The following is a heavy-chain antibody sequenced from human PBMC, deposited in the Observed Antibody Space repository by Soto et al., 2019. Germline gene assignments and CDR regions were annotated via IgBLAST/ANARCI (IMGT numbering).Heavy chain of an antibody. CDR1: GSSVSSNY. Sequence: GGSLRLSCAISGSSVSSNYLSWVRQAPGKGLEWVSVHYSGGSTYYADSVQGRFTISRDKSNNTLYLQMRRVRAEDTAVYFCARHRHPRGTVGATSPLDPWGQGTQVTVSS. V-gene: IGHV3-53*01. J-gene: IGHJ5*02. D-gene: IGHD1-26*01. CDR3: ARHRHPRGTVGATSPLDP. CDR2: HYSGGST.